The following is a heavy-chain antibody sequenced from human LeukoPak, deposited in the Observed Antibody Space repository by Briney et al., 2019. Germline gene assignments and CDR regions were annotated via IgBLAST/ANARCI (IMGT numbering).Heavy chain of an antibody. J-gene: IGHJ4*02. CDR2: INPSGGST. D-gene: IGHD3-3*01. CDR1: GYTFTSYY. Sequence: ASVKVSCKASGYTFTSYYMHWVRQAPGQGLEWMGIINPSGGSTSYAQKFQGRVTMTRDTFTSTVYMELSSLRSEDTAVYYCARDGSVENLEWPDFDYWGQGTLVTVSS. CDR3: ARDGSVENLEWPDFDY. V-gene: IGHV1-46*03.